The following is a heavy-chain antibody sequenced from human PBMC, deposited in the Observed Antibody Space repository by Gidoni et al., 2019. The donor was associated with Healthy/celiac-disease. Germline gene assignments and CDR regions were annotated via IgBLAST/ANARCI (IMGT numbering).Heavy chain of an antibody. D-gene: IGHD4-17*01. J-gene: IGHJ6*02. CDR2: MNPNSGNT. Sequence: QVQLVQSGAEVKKPGASVKVSCTASGYTFTSYDINWVRQATGQGLEWMGWMNPNSGNTGYAQNFQGRVTMTRNTSISTAYMERSSLRSEDTAVYYCARVESDYGDYDDYYYGMDVWGQGTTVTVSS. V-gene: IGHV1-8*01. CDR1: GYTFTSYD. CDR3: ARVESDYGDYDDYYYGMDV.